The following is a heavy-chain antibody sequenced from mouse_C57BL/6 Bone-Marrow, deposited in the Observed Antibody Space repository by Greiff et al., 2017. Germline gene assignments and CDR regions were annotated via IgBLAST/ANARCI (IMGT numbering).Heavy chain of an antibody. CDR1: GFTFTDYY. J-gene: IGHJ4*01. CDR3: VKYGRKYDPCYYAMDY. Sequence: EVKLMESGGGLVQPGGSLSLSCAASGFTFTDYYMSWVRQPPGKALEWLGFIRNKANGYTTEDSASVKGRFTISRNNSQSILYLQMNALRAKDRATYYGVKYGRKYDPCYYAMDYWGQGTSVTVSS. CDR2: IRNKANGYTT. D-gene: IGHD2-3*01. V-gene: IGHV7-3*01.